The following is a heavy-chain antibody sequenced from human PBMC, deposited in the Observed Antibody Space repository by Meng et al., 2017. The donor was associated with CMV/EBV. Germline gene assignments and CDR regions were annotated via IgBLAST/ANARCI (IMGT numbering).Heavy chain of an antibody. J-gene: IGHJ6*02. CDR1: GYSLTSYW. CDR3: ARLYDSSGYYYYYYYYGMDV. CDR2: IYPGDSDT. V-gene: IGHV5-51*01. Sequence: GESLKISCKGSGYSLTSYWIGWVRQMPGKGLEWMGIIYPGDSDTRYSPSFQGQVTISADKSISTAYLQWSSLKASDTAMYYCARLYDSSGYYYYYYYYGMDVWGQGTTVTVSS. D-gene: IGHD3-22*01.